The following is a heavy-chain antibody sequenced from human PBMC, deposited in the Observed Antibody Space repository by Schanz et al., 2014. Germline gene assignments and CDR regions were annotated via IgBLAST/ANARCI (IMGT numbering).Heavy chain of an antibody. CDR2: ISTSSSFI. V-gene: IGHV3-21*01. D-gene: IGHD3-10*01. Sequence: EVQLVESGGGLVKPGGSLRLSCGASGFTFDTYTMNWVRRAPGKGLEWVSSISTSSSFIHYADSVKGRFTISRDNAKNSLYLQMNSLRAEDTAVYYCARVLRGVLLTTIGDAFDIWGQGTMVTVSS. CDR3: ARVLRGVLLTTIGDAFDI. J-gene: IGHJ3*02. CDR1: GFTFDTYT.